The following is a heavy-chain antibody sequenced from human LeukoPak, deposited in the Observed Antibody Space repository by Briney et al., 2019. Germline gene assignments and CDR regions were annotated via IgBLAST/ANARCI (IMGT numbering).Heavy chain of an antibody. Sequence: ASVKVSCKASGGTFSSYAISWVRQAPGQGLEWMGRIIPIFGTANYAQKFLGRVTITTDESTSTAYMELSSLRSEDTAVYYCARESMSSWYSLHYYYMDVWGKGTTVTVSS. V-gene: IGHV1-69*05. CDR3: ARESMSSWYSLHYYYMDV. CDR1: GGTFSSYA. CDR2: IIPIFGTA. J-gene: IGHJ6*03. D-gene: IGHD6-13*01.